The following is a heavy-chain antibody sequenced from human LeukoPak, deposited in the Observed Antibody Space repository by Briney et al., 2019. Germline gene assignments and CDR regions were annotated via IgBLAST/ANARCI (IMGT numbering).Heavy chain of an antibody. D-gene: IGHD2-21*01. V-gene: IGHV3-30-3*01. Sequence: PGRSLRLSCAASGFTFSSYAMHWVRQAPGKGLEWVAVISYDGSNKYYADSVKGRFTISRDNSKNTLYPQMNSLRAEDTAVYYCARGETVTVVIDYWGQGTLVTVSS. CDR1: GFTFSSYA. J-gene: IGHJ4*02. CDR3: ARGETVTVVIDY. CDR2: ISYDGSNK.